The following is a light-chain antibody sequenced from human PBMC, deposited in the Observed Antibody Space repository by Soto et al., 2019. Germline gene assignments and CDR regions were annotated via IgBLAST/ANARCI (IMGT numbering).Light chain of an antibody. V-gene: IGLV1-40*01. CDR2: GNR. Sequence: QSVLTQPPSVSGAPGQRATIPCTGNNSNLGAGYDVHWYQQLPGAAPKLVIFGNRNRPSGVPERFSGSKSGTSASLAITGLQAEDEADYYCQAYDYSLTAFVFGGGTKLTVL. J-gene: IGLJ3*02. CDR1: NSNLGAGYD. CDR3: QAYDYSLTAFV.